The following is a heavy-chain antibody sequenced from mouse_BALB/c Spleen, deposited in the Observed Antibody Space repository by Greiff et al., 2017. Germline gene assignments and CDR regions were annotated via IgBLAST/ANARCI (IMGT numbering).Heavy chain of an antibody. CDR2: LSYSGST. D-gene: IGHD1-1*01. Sequence: DVKLQESGPGLVKPSQSLSLTCTVTGYSITSYYAWNWIRQFPGNILGWRGYLSYSGSTSYNPSLKSRISITRDTSKNQFFLQLNSVTTEDTATYYCARGGICYGSSRYFDVWGAGTTVTVSS. CDR3: ARGGICYGSSRYFDV. J-gene: IGHJ1*01. V-gene: IGHV3-2*02. CDR1: GYSITSYYA.